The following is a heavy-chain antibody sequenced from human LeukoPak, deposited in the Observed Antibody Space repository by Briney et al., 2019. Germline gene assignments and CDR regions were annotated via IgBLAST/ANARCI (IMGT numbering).Heavy chain of an antibody. CDR2: ISSSSSYI. Sequence: GGSLRLSCAASGFTFSSYSMNWVRQAPGKGPEWVSSISSSSSYIYYADSVKGRFTISRDNAKNSLYLQMNSLRAEDTAVYYCARAQTGNYYYYYYMDVWGKGTTVTVSS. D-gene: IGHD1-1*01. J-gene: IGHJ6*03. V-gene: IGHV3-21*01. CDR1: GFTFSSYS. CDR3: ARAQTGNYYYYYYMDV.